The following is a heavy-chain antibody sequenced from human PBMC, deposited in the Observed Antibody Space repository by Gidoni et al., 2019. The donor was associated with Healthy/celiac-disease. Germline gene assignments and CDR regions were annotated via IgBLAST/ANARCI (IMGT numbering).Heavy chain of an antibody. CDR3: ARHVQWLAPFDY. Sequence: QVQLQESGSGLVKPSETLSLTCTVSGGSISSYYWSWIRQPPGKGLEWIGYIYYSGSTNYNPSLKSRVTISVDTSKNQFSLKLSSVTAADTAVYYCARHVQWLAPFDYWGQGTLVTVSS. D-gene: IGHD6-19*01. J-gene: IGHJ4*02. CDR1: GGSISSYY. V-gene: IGHV4-59*08. CDR2: IYYSGST.